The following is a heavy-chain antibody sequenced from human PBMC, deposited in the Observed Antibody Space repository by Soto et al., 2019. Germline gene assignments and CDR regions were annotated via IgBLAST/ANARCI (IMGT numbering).Heavy chain of an antibody. D-gene: IGHD2-2*02. CDR2: IYYSGST. Sequence: SETLSLTCTVSGGSISSGDYYWSWVRQPPGKGLEWIGYIYYSGSTYYNPSLKSRVTISVDTSKNQFSLKLSSVTAADTAVYYCARGGCSSTSCYTRAPYYYYGMDVWGQGTTVTVSS. CDR3: ARGGCSSTSCYTRAPYYYYGMDV. J-gene: IGHJ6*02. CDR1: GGSISSGDYY. V-gene: IGHV4-30-4*01.